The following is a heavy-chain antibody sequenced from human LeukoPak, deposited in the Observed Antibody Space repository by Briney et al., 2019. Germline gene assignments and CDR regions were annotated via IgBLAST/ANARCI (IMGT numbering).Heavy chain of an antibody. CDR2: ISSSSSTI. CDR1: GFTFSSYS. J-gene: IGHJ4*02. Sequence: GGSLRLSCAASGFTFSSYSMNWVRQAPGKGLEWVSYISSSSSTIYYVDSVKGRFTISRDNAKNSLYLQMNSLRAEDTAVYYCALHPYSSGWYSGYWGQGTLVTVSS. CDR3: ALHPYSSGWYSGY. V-gene: IGHV3-48*01. D-gene: IGHD6-19*01.